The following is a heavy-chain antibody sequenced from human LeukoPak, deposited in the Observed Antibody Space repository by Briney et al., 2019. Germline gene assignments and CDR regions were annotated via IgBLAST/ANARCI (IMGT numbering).Heavy chain of an antibody. J-gene: IGHJ4*02. CDR3: ARDWLGYFDY. Sequence: GGSLSLSCAASGFTFGSFAMHWVGRAPGKGREWVAVISYDGSNKYYADSVKGRFTISRDNSKNTLYLQMNSLRAEDTAVYYCARDWLGYFDYWGQGTLVTVSS. CDR2: ISYDGSNK. CDR1: GFTFGSFA. V-gene: IGHV3-30-3*01. D-gene: IGHD3-10*01.